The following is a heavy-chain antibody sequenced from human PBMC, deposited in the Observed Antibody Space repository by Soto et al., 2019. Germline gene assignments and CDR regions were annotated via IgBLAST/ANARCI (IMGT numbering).Heavy chain of an antibody. D-gene: IGHD3-10*01. CDR2: ISAYNGNT. V-gene: IGHV1-18*01. CDR1: GYTFTSYG. CDR3: ARVGITMVRGVIDGGWFDP. J-gene: IGHJ5*02. Sequence: GASVKVSCKASGYTFTSYGISWVRQAPGQGLEWMGWISAYNGNTNYAQKLQGRVTMTTDTSTSTAYMELRSLRSDDTAVYCCARVGITMVRGVIDGGWFDPWGQGTLVTVSS.